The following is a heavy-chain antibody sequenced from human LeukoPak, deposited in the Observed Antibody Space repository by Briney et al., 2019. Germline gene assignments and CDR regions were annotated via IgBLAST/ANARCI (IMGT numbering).Heavy chain of an antibody. V-gene: IGHV4-4*07. Sequence: SETLSLTCTVSGGSISSYYWSWIRQPAGKGLEWIGRIYTSGSTNYNPSLKSRVTMSVDTSKNQFSLKLSSVTAADTAVYYCASAAGTTALLSFDYWGQGTLVTVSS. CDR2: IYTSGST. CDR3: ASAAGTTALLSFDY. J-gene: IGHJ4*02. CDR1: GGSISSYY. D-gene: IGHD6-13*01.